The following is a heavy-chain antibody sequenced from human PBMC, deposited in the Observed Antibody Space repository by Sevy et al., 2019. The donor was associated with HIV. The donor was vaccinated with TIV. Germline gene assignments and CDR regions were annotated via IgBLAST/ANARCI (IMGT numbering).Heavy chain of an antibody. CDR1: GDSISSGGYS. Sequence: SETLSRTCAVSGDSISSGGYSWNWIRQPPGKGLEWIGYMFHSGSTYYNPSLQSRVTISVDRSKNQFSLRVTSVTAADTAVYYCARRDPSNTFDYWGQGTLVTVSS. CDR3: ARRDPSNTFDY. J-gene: IGHJ4*02. CDR2: MFHSGST. V-gene: IGHV4-30-2*01.